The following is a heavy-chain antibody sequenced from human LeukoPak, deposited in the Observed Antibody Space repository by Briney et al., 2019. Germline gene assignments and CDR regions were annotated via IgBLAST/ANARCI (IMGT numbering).Heavy chain of an antibody. D-gene: IGHD6-13*01. CDR1: GYTFITYY. CDR2: INPNSGGT. V-gene: IGHV1-2*02. J-gene: IGHJ4*02. CDR3: ARDVAAAVVSNY. Sequence: ASVKVSCKASGYTFITYYMHWVRQAPGQGLEWMGWINPNSGGTNYAQKFQGRVTMTRDTSISTAYMELSRLRSDDTAVYYCARDVAAAVVSNYWGQGTLVTVSS.